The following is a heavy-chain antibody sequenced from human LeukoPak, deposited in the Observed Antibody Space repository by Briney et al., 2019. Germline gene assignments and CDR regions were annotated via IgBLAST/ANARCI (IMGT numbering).Heavy chain of an antibody. CDR1: GLTFSSYL. J-gene: IGHJ4*02. D-gene: IGHD6-13*01. Sequence: VGSLRLSCAASGLTFSSYLLLWVRQAPGQGLEWVANINQDESKKQYVDSVKGRFTISRDNAKNSLYLQMTSLTAEDTAVYYCARSGGRIAAAGIWWGQGTLVTVSS. V-gene: IGHV3-7*01. CDR3: ARSGGRIAAAGIW. CDR2: INQDESKK.